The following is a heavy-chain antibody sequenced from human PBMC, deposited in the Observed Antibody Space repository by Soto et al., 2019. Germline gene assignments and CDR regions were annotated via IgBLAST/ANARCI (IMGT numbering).Heavy chain of an antibody. V-gene: IGHV3-23*01. CDR1: GFTFNNYA. J-gene: IGHJ4*02. Sequence: PGGSLRLCCAASGFTFNNYAMNWVRQAPGMGLEWVATISNTGGGTYYADSVKGRFTISRDNSKNTLYLQMSSLRVEDTAVYYCANDRLAGKFDYRAQRTQDTGSS. CDR3: ANDRLAGKFDY. CDR2: ISNTGGGT.